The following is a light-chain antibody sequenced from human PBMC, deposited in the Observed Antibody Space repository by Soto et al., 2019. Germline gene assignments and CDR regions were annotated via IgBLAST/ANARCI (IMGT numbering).Light chain of an antibody. CDR3: QQRSNWRWT. Sequence: DIQMTQSPSTLSGSVGVRVTIACRASQTISSWLAWYQQKPGKAPKLLIYKASTLKSGVPSRFSGSGSGTEFTLTISSLEPEDFAVYYCQQRSNWRWTFGQGTKVDIK. V-gene: IGKV1-5*03. CDR2: KAS. J-gene: IGKJ1*01. CDR1: QTISSW.